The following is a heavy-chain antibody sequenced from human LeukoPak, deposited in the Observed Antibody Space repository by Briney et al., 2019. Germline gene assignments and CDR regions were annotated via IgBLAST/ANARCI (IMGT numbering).Heavy chain of an antibody. CDR2: IYPGDSDT. Sequence: GESLKISCKGSGYSFTSYWIGWVRQMPGKGLEWMGIIYPGDSDTRYSPSLQGQVTISADKSISTAYLQWSSLKASDTAMYYCGGGGRRGGGLWDAFDIWGQGTMVTVSS. CDR3: GGGGRRGGGLWDAFDI. CDR1: GYSFTSYW. J-gene: IGHJ3*02. V-gene: IGHV5-51*01. D-gene: IGHD2-21*01.